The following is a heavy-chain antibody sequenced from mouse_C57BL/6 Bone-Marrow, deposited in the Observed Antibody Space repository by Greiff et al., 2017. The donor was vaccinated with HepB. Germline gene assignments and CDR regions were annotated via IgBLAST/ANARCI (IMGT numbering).Heavy chain of an antibody. Sequence: DVMLVESGGDLVKPGGSLKLSCAASGFTFSRYGMSWVRQPPDKRLEWVATISSGGSYTYYPDSVKGRFTISRDNAKNTLYLQMSSLKSEDTAMYYCARPGVAYWGQGTLVTVSA. V-gene: IGHV5-6*02. D-gene: IGHD4-1*01. CDR2: ISSGGSYT. CDR3: ARPGVAY. CDR1: GFTFSRYG. J-gene: IGHJ3*01.